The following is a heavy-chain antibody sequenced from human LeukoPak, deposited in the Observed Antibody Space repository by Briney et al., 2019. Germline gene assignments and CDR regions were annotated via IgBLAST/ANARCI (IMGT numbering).Heavy chain of an antibody. CDR3: ARDLHYYDSSGYHNWFDP. CDR1: GGSINSYY. V-gene: IGHV4-4*07. CDR2: IYTSGST. D-gene: IGHD3-22*01. J-gene: IGHJ5*02. Sequence: PSETPSLTCTVSGGSINSYYWSWLRQPAGKGLEWIGRIYTSGSTNYNPSLKSRVTMSVDTSKNQFPLKLSSVTAADTAVYYCARDLHYYDSSGYHNWFDPWGQGTLVTVSS.